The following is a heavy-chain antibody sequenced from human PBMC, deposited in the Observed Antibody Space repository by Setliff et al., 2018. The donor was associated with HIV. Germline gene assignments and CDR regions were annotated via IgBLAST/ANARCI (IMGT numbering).Heavy chain of an antibody. D-gene: IGHD6-13*01. CDR3: ARQVKYSSSPLHFYS. V-gene: IGHV4-39*01. CDR1: GDSFTNCFYF. CDR2: SYYGGII. J-gene: IGHJ4*02. Sequence: ASETLSLTCTVSGDSFTNCFYFWAWIRQPPGKGLEGIGSSYYGGIIDYNPSLKSRVTISVDTPKNQFSLRLDSVTAADTAIHYCARQVKYSSSPLHFYSWGQGTLVTVSS.